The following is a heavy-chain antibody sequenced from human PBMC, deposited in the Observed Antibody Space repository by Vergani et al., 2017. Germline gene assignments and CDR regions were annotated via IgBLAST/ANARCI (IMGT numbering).Heavy chain of an antibody. CDR2: IVVGSGNT. J-gene: IGHJ3*02. CDR1: GFTFTSSA. D-gene: IGHD2-21*02. Sequence: QMQLVQSGPEVKKPGTSVKVSCKASGFTFTSSAVQWVRQARGQCLEWIGWIVVGSGNTNYAQKFQERVTITRDMSTSTAYMELSSLRSEDTAVYYCAARKLVVVTAIGAFDIWGQGTMVTVSS. CDR3: AARKLVVVTAIGAFDI. V-gene: IGHV1-58*01.